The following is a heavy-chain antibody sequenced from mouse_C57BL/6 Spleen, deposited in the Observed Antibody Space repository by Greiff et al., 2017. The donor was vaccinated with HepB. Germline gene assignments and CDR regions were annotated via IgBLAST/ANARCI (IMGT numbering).Heavy chain of an antibody. Sequence: QVQLQQPGAELVRPGSSVKLSCKASGYTFTSYWMDWVKQRPGQGLEWIGNIYPSDSETHYNQKFKDKATLTVDKSSSTAYMQLSSLTSEDSAVYYCARGSYLGFAYWGQGTLVTVSA. CDR1: GYTFTSYW. J-gene: IGHJ3*01. CDR3: ARGSYLGFAY. D-gene: IGHD2-10*01. CDR2: IYPSDSET. V-gene: IGHV1-61*01.